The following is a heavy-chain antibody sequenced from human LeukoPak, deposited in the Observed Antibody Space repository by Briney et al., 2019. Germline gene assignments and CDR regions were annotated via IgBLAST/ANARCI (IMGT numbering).Heavy chain of an antibody. V-gene: IGHV1-2*02. D-gene: IGHD3-22*01. CDR1: GYTFTGYY. CDR2: INPNSGGT. CDR3: ARSDSSGYYIYYYYYGMDV. Sequence: GASVKVSCKASGYTFTGYYTHWVRQAPGQGLEWMGWINPNSGGTNYAQKFQGRVTMTRDTSISTAYMELSRLRSDDTAVYYCARSDSSGYYIYYYYYGMDVWGQGTTVTVSS. J-gene: IGHJ6*02.